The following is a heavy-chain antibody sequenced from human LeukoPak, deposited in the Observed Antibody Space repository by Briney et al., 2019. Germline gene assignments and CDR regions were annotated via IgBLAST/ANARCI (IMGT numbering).Heavy chain of an antibody. CDR1: GGSISSSSYY. J-gene: IGHJ2*01. V-gene: IGHV4-39*07. CDR3: ARVGRLRTSTWYFDL. Sequence: SETLSLTCTVSGGSISSSSYYWGWIRQPPGKGLEWIGSIYYSGSTYYNPSLKSRVTISVDTSKNQFSLKLSSVTAADTAVYYCARVGRLRTSTWYFDLWGRGTLVTVSS. CDR2: IYYSGST. D-gene: IGHD4-17*01.